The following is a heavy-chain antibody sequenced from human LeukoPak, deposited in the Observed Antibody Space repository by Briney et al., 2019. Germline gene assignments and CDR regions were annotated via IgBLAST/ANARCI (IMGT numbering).Heavy chain of an antibody. J-gene: IGHJ4*02. Sequence: GGSLRLSCAAYGFTFSSYEMNWVRQAPGKGLEWVSYISSSGSTIYYADYVKGRFTISRDNAKNSLFLQMNSLRAEDTAVYYCARGGISGWSFFDSWGQGTLVTVSS. CDR2: ISSSGSTI. V-gene: IGHV3-48*03. CDR1: GFTFSSYE. D-gene: IGHD6-19*01. CDR3: ARGGISGWSFFDS.